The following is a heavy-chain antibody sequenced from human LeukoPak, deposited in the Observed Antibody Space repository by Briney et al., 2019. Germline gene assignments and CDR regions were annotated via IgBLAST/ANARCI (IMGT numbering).Heavy chain of an antibody. Sequence: GGSLRLSCAASGFTFSSYAMSWVRQAPGKGLEWVSAISGSGGSTYYADSVKGRFTISRDNARSSLYLQMNDLRPEDTALYYCTTGAHGGFWGQGTLVTVSS. CDR2: ISGSGGST. CDR1: GFTFSSYA. J-gene: IGHJ4*02. V-gene: IGHV3-23*01. CDR3: TTGAHGGF. D-gene: IGHD3-10*01.